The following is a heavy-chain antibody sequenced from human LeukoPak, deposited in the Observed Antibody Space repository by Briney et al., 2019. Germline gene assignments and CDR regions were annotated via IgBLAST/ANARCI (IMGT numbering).Heavy chain of an antibody. CDR3: AKGVATVIDY. V-gene: IGHV3-74*01. CDR1: GFTFSNYW. D-gene: IGHD5-12*01. Sequence: GGSLRLSCAASGFTFSNYWMHWVRQAPGKGLVWVSRINSDGSSTTSADSVKGRFTISRDNDKNTLYLQMNSLRAEDTAVYYCAKGVATVIDYWGQGTLVTVSS. CDR2: INSDGSST. J-gene: IGHJ4*02.